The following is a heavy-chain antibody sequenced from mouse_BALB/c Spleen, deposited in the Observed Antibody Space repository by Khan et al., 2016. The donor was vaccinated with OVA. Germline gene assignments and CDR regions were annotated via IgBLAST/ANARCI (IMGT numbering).Heavy chain of an antibody. J-gene: IGHJ3*01. Sequence: VQLQQSGPELVKPGASVKMSCKASGYTFTSYIMHWVKQKPGQGLEWIGYINPYNDGTKYNEKFKGTATLTSDQSSSTAYMELSSLTSADSAVFYCARRDYYGSSSFAYWGQGTLVTVSA. CDR3: ARRDYYGSSSFAY. CDR1: GYTFTSYI. CDR2: INPYNDGT. V-gene: IGHV1S136*01. D-gene: IGHD1-1*01.